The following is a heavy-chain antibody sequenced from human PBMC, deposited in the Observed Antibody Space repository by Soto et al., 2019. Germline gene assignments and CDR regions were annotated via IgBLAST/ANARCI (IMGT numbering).Heavy chain of an antibody. Sequence: PGGSLRLSCTASGFTFGDYAMSWFRQAPGKGLEWVGFIRSKAYGGTTEYAASVKGRFNFSRDDSKSIAYLQMNSLKTEDTAVYYCTRDYYYDSSGYPRSYWGQGTLVTVSS. CDR2: IRSKAYGGTT. V-gene: IGHV3-49*03. CDR3: TRDYYYDSSGYPRSY. CDR1: GFTFGDYA. D-gene: IGHD3-22*01. J-gene: IGHJ4*02.